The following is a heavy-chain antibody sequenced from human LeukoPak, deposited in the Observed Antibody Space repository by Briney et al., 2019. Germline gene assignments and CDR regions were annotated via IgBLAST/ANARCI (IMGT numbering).Heavy chain of an antibody. CDR2: IRYDGSNK. CDR1: GFTFSSYG. D-gene: IGHD2-21*02. Sequence: GGSLRLSCAASGFTFSSYGMHWVRQAPGKGLEWVAFIRYDGSNKYYADSVKGRFTISRDNAKDSLYLQMNSLRAEDTAVYYCARDSHADCGGDCYSGLVSDYWGQGTLVTVSS. CDR3: ARDSHADCGGDCYSGLVSDY. J-gene: IGHJ4*02. V-gene: IGHV3-30*02.